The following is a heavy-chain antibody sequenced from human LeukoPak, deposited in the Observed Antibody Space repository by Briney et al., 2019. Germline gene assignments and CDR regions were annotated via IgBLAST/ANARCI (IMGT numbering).Heavy chain of an antibody. V-gene: IGHV4-30-4*08. CDR3: ASSYPWTSPAYFDY. CDR2: IYYSGST. D-gene: IGHD5-18*01. CDR1: GGSISSGGYY. Sequence: PSETLSLTCTVSGGSISSGGYYWSWIRQHPGKGLEWIGYIYYSGSTYYNPSLKSRVTISVDTSKNQFSLKLSSVTAADTAVYYCASSYPWTSPAYFDYWGQGTLVTVSS. J-gene: IGHJ4*02.